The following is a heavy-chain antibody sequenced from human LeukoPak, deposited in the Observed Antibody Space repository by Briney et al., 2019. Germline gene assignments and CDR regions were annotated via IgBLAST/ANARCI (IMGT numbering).Heavy chain of an antibody. V-gene: IGHV4-59*01. Sequence: SETLSLTCTVSGGSISSYYWSWIRQPPGKGLEWIGYIYYSGSTNDNPSLKSRVTISVDTSKNQFSLKLSSVTAADTAVYYCAREGGPESKYCSSTSCYTGNFDLWGRGTLVTVSS. D-gene: IGHD2-2*02. CDR2: IYYSGST. CDR1: GGSISSYY. CDR3: AREGGPESKYCSSTSCYTGNFDL. J-gene: IGHJ2*01.